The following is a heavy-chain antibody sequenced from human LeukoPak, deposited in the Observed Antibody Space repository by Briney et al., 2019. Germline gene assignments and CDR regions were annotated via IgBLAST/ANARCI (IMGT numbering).Heavy chain of an antibody. CDR1: GGSISSGDYY. CDR3: AGNRDGYNSFDY. D-gene: IGHD5-24*01. Sequence: SETLSLTCTVSGGSISSGDYYWSWIRQPPGKGLEWIGYIYYSGSSYYNPSLRSRVTISVDTSKNHFSLKLSPVTAADTAVYYCAGNRDGYNSFDYWGQGTLVTVSS. CDR2: IYYSGSS. V-gene: IGHV4-31*03. J-gene: IGHJ4*02.